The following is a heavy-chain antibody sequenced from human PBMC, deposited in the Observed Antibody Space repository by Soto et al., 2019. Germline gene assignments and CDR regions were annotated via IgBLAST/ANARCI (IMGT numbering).Heavy chain of an antibody. Sequence: ASVKVSYKASGYTYTSYGFIWVRQAPGQGLEWMGWISAYDGNTNYAQKLQGRVTMTTDTSTSTAYMELRSLRSDDTAVYYCARDTSSTITCYSAVDYWGQGTLVTVSS. CDR1: GYTYTSYG. J-gene: IGHJ4*02. V-gene: IGHV1-18*04. D-gene: IGHD2-2*01. CDR2: ISAYDGNT. CDR3: ARDTSSTITCYSAVDY.